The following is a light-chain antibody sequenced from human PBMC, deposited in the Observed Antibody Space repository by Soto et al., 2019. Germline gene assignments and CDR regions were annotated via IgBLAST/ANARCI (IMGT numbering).Light chain of an antibody. CDR1: QTISSW. Sequence: DIQMTQAPSTLAGAVGGRVTITCRASQTISSWLAWYQQKPGKAPKLLIYKASTLESGVPSRFSGSGSGTEFTLTISSVQPDDFATYYCQQYKSYPLTFGGGTKVDIK. CDR2: KAS. J-gene: IGKJ4*01. V-gene: IGKV1-5*03. CDR3: QQYKSYPLT.